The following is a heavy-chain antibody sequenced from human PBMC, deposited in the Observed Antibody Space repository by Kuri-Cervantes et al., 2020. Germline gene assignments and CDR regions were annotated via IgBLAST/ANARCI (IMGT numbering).Heavy chain of an antibody. J-gene: IGHJ4*02. Sequence: GESLKISCAASGFTFDDYGMAWVRQVPGKGLEWISGINWNGDITGYADSVKGRFTISRDNAKKFLYLRMNSLRVEDPALYYCASLGPGYNSSWSYWGQGALVTVSS. CDR3: ASLGPGYNSSWSY. D-gene: IGHD6-19*01. CDR1: GFTFDDYG. V-gene: IGHV3-20*04. CDR2: INWNGDIT.